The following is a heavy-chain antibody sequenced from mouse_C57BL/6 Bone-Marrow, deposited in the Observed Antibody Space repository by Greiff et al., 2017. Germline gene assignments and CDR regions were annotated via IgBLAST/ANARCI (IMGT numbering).Heavy chain of an antibody. CDR1: GFTFSDYG. V-gene: IGHV5-17*01. Sequence: EVKLVESGGGLVKPGGSLKLSCAASGFTFSDYGMHWVRQAPEKGLEWVAYISSGSSTIYYAATVKGRFTISRDNAKNTLFLQMTSLRSEDTAMYYCARSVLYAMDYWGQGTSVTVSS. J-gene: IGHJ4*01. CDR3: ARSVLYAMDY. CDR2: ISSGSSTI.